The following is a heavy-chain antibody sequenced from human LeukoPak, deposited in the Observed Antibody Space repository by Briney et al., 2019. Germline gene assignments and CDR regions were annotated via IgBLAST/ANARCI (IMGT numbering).Heavy chain of an antibody. CDR2: ISSSGSTI. Sequence: GGSLRLSCAASGFTFSSYEMNWVRQAPGKGLEWVSYISSSGSTIYYADSVKGRFTISRDNAKNSLYLQMNSLRAEDTAVYYCANRLTGNFDYWGQGTLVTVSS. CDR1: GFTFSSYE. J-gene: IGHJ4*02. V-gene: IGHV3-48*03. CDR3: ANRLTGNFDY. D-gene: IGHD1-1*01.